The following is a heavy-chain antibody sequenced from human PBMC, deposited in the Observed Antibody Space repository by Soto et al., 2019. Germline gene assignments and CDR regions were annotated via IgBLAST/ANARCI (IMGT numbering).Heavy chain of an antibody. D-gene: IGHD1-1*01. V-gene: IGHV2-5*02. Sequence: QITLKESGPTLVKPTQTPTLTCTFSGFSLTTSGVGVGWIRRPPGKALEWLALIYWDDDKRYSPSLKSRLTITKDTSKNQVVLTMTNMDPVDTATYYGAHRLEIAVTGTLDYWGQGTLVTVSS. J-gene: IGHJ4*02. CDR2: IYWDDDK. CDR1: GFSLTTSGVG. CDR3: AHRLEIAVTGTLDY.